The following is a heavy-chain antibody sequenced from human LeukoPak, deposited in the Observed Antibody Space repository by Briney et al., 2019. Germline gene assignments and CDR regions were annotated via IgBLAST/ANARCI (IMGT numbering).Heavy chain of an antibody. J-gene: IGHJ4*02. CDR2: IWYDGSNK. Sequence: GGSRRLSCAGFGFTFTSYGMHWVRQAPGKGLEWVANIWYDGSNKNYAASVKGRFTISRDNSKTLYLQMNSLTVGDTAVYYCATARNDYDSNGFSALDYWGQGTLVTVSS. V-gene: IGHV3-33*01. D-gene: IGHD3-22*01. CDR1: GFTFTSYG. CDR3: ATARNDYDSNGFSALDY.